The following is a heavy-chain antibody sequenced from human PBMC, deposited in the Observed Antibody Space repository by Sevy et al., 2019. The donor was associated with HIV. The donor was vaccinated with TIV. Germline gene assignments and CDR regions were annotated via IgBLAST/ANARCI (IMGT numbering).Heavy chain of an antibody. V-gene: IGHV1-46*01. D-gene: IGHD4-17*01. CDR3: AVLRWGGYDAFDI. Sequence: ASVKVSCKASGYTFTSYYMHWVRQAPGQGLEWMGIINPSGGSTSYAQKFQGRVTMTRDTSTSTVYTELSSLRSEDTAVYYCAVLRWGGYDAFDIWGQGTMVTVSS. CDR1: GYTFTSYY. J-gene: IGHJ3*02. CDR2: INPSGGST.